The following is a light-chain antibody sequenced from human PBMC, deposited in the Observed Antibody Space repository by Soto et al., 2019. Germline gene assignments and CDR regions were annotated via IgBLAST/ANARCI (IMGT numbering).Light chain of an antibody. V-gene: IGKV4-1*01. Sequence: DIVRTQSPDYLAVSLGERATINCKSSQSVLYSSNNKNYLAWYQQKQGQPPNLLIYWASTRESGVPDRFSGSGSGTDFTLTISSLQAEDVAGYYCQQYYTTPLTFGGGTTVEIK. CDR2: WAS. J-gene: IGKJ4*01. CDR1: QSVLYSSNNKNY. CDR3: QQYYTTPLT.